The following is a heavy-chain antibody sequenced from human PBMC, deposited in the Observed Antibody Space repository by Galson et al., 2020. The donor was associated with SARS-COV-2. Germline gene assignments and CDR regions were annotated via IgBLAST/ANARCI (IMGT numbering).Heavy chain of an antibody. CDR1: GGSISSYY. CDR3: ARSNYGAPYYYYYYGMDV. V-gene: IGHV4-59*13. D-gene: IGHD4-17*01. J-gene: IGHJ6*02. CDR2: IYYSGST. Sequence: SETLSLTCTVSGGSISSYYWSWIRQPPGKGLEWIGYIYYSGSTNYNPSLKSRVTISVDTSKNQFSLKLSSVTAADTAVYYCARSNYGAPYYYYYYGMDVWGQGTTVTVSS.